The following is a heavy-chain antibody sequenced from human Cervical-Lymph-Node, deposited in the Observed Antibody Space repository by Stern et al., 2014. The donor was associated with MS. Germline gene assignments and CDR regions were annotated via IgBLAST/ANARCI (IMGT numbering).Heavy chain of an antibody. CDR3: ARGIRYSSSWFDY. J-gene: IGHJ4*02. Sequence: QVQLQQWGAGLLKPSETLSLTCAVYGGSFSGYYWSWIRQPPGKGLEWIGEINHSGSTHYNPSLKSLGTISVDTSKNQFSLKRSSVTAADTAVYYCARGIRYSSSWFDYWGQGTLVTVSS. CDR1: GGSFSGYY. D-gene: IGHD6-13*01. CDR2: INHSGST. V-gene: IGHV4-34*01.